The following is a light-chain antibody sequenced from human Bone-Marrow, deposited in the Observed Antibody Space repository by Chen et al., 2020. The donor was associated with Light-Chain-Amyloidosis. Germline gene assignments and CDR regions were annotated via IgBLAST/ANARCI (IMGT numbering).Light chain of an antibody. J-gene: IGKJ2*01. V-gene: IGKV4-1*01. CDR2: WAS. CDR3: QQYYSTPYT. CDR1: QSVLYSSNNKNY. Sequence: DIVMTQSPDSLAVSLGERATINCKSSQSVLYSSNNKNYLAWYQQKPGQPPKLLIYWASTRESGVPDRFSGSGSGTDFTLNISSLQAEDVAVYDCQQYYSTPYTFGQGTKLEIK.